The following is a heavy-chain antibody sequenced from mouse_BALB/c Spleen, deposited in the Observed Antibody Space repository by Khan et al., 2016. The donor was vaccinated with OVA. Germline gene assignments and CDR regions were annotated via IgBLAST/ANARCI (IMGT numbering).Heavy chain of an antibody. CDR3: ARQPYYNYNIMDY. CDR1: GFSLTTYG. D-gene: IGHD2-12*01. CDR2: LWSDGTP. Sequence: VELVESGPGLAAPSQSLSITCTISGFSLTTYGVHWVRQPPGKDLEWLVVLWSDGTPNYNSALKSRMTIPKDNSQSQVFLKMNSLQTDDTAIYFCARQPYYNYNIMDYWGQGTSVTVSS. V-gene: IGHV2-6-1*01. J-gene: IGHJ4*01.